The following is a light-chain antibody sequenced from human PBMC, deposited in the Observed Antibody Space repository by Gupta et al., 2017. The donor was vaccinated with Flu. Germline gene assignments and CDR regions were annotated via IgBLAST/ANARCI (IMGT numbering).Light chain of an antibody. J-gene: IGLJ3*02. CDR2: DVS. CDR1: SSEFVNSYR. V-gene: IGLV2-18*01. Sequence: TSSEFVNSYRLCWYQKPPGTAPHLIIYDVSSRSSGVPDRFSGSKSGNKASLTISGVQAEDEADYYCGLYTSSSIWVFGGGTKLTVL. CDR3: GLYTSSSIWV.